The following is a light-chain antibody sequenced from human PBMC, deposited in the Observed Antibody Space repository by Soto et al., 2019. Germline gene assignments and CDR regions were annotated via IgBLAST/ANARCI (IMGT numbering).Light chain of an antibody. CDR3: QQYYYTPYT. V-gene: IGKV4-1*01. J-gene: IGKJ2*01. Sequence: DIVMTQSPDSLAVSLGERATVNCKSSQSVLYSSSNKNYLAWYQQKPGQPPKLLIYWASTRESGVPDRFSGAGSGTDFTLTISSLQAEDVAFYYCQQYYYTPYTFGQGNKLEIK. CDR1: QSVLYSSSNKNY. CDR2: WAS.